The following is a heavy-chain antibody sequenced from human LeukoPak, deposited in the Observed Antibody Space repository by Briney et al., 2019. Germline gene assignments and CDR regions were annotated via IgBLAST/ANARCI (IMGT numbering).Heavy chain of an antibody. J-gene: IGHJ6*04. D-gene: IGHD3-10*02. CDR3: AELGITMIGGV. CDR1: GFTFSSYS. CDR2: ISHSSSTI. V-gene: IGHV3-48*04. Sequence: GGSLRLSCAASGFTFSSYSMNCVRQAPGKGLEWVSYISHSSSTIYYADSVKGRFTISRDNAKNSLYLQMNSLRAEDTAVYYCAELGITMIGGVWGKGTTVTISS.